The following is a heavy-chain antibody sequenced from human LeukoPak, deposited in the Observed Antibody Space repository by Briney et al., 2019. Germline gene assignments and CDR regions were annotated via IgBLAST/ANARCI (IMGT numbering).Heavy chain of an antibody. J-gene: IGHJ3*02. CDR2: ISGTGGNT. D-gene: IGHD3-22*01. Sequence: PGGSLRLSCAAPGFTFSNFAMSWVRQAPGKGLEWVSAISGTGGNTFYTDSVTGRFTISRDNSKNTLYVQMNSLRAEDTAVYYCAKTGGYYDTSDLYRPDVFDIWGQGTVVTVSS. V-gene: IGHV3-23*01. CDR3: AKTGGYYDTSDLYRPDVFDI. CDR1: GFTFSNFA.